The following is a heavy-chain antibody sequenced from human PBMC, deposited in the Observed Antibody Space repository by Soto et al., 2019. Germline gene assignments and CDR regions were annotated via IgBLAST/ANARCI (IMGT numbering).Heavy chain of an antibody. CDR2: INHSGST. D-gene: IGHD1-1*01. V-gene: IGHV4-34*01. CDR1: GGSFSGYY. Sequence: SETLSLTCAVYGGSFSGYYWSWIRQPPGKGLEWIGEINHSGSTNYNPSLKSRAPISVDTPKNQFSLKLSSVTAADTAVLYCVMAAGGAVLYWGQGILVTDSP. CDR3: VMAAGGAVLY. J-gene: IGHJ4*02.